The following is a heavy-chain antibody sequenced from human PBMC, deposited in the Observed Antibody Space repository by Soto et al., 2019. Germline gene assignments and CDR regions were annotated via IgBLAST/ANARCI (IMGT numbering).Heavy chain of an antibody. Sequence: EVQLVESGGGLVKPGGSLRLSCVVSGFTFSSYSMNWVRQAPGKGLEWVSSISSSSSYIHNADSGKGRFTISRDNAKNSVYLRKTSLRAEDTAVYYCARGQYADYYYMDVWGKGTTVTVSS. V-gene: IGHV3-21*01. CDR2: ISSSSSYI. J-gene: IGHJ6*03. D-gene: IGHD2-2*01. CDR3: ARGQYADYYYMDV. CDR1: GFTFSSYS.